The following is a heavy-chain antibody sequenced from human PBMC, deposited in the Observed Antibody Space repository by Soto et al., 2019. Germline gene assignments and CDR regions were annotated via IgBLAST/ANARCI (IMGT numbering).Heavy chain of an antibody. J-gene: IGHJ3*02. CDR1: GSTFSSYD. CDR2: ISPNGNNA. Sequence: QVQLVESGGDVVQPGRSLRLSCAASGSTFSSYDIHWVRQAPGKGLEWVAHISPNGNNAFYADSVKGRFTISRDNARNTVYLQVNSLRPEDAAVFHGVRGPRHGGFEIWGQGTLVTVSS. CDR3: VRGPRHGGFEI. V-gene: IGHV3-30-3*01. D-gene: IGHD4-17*01.